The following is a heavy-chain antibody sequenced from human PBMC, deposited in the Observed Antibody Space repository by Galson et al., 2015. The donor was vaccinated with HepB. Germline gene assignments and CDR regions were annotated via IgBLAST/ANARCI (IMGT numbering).Heavy chain of an antibody. CDR3: ARVYYYGSGSYYQEAWSAFDI. CDR2: IYYSGST. CDR1: GGSISSGGYS. J-gene: IGHJ3*02. V-gene: IGHV4-30-4*07. Sequence: TLSLTCAVSGGSISSGGYSWSWIRQPPGKGLEWIGYIYYSGSTYYNPSLKSRVTISVDTSKNQFSLKLSSVTAADTAVYYCARVYYYGSGSYYQEAWSAFDIWGQGTMVTVSS. D-gene: IGHD3-10*01.